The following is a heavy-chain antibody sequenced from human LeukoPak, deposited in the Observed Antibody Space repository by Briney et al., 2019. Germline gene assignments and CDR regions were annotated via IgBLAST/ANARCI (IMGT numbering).Heavy chain of an antibody. CDR3: AKDLVPAARGYYFDY. Sequence: GGSLRLSCTVSGFTFGDYAMSWFRQAPEKGLEWVSAISGSGGSTYYADSVKGRFTISRDNSKNTLYLQMNSLRAEDTAVYYCAKDLVPAARGYYFDYWGQGTLVTVSS. D-gene: IGHD2-2*01. CDR1: GFTFGDYA. CDR2: ISGSGGST. V-gene: IGHV3-23*01. J-gene: IGHJ4*02.